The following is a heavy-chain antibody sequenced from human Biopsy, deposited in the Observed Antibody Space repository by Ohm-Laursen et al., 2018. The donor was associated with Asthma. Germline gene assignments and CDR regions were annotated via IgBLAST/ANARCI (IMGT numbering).Heavy chain of an antibody. CDR2: IYYSGNT. J-gene: IGHJ4*02. Sequence: PGTLSLTCTVSGGSISSSRYYWGWIRQTPGKGLEWIGSIYYSGNTYYNPSLKSRVTISVDTTKNQFSLKLSSVTATDTAVYYCANTIGGVAADYWGQGTLVTVSS. D-gene: IGHD2-15*01. V-gene: IGHV4-39*01. CDR3: ANTIGGVAADY. CDR1: GGSISSSRYY.